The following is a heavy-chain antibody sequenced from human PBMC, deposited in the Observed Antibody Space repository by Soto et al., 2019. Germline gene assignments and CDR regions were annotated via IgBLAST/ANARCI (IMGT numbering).Heavy chain of an antibody. CDR1: GDSVSGGGYY. Sequence: SETLSLTCTVSGDSVSGGGYYWTWIRQPPGKGLEWIGYISFTGDTTYNPSLRSRVTIAMHTSKNQFSLKLTSATAADTAVYYCACEMGSSWYLNYYYYMDVWGKGTTVTVSS. CDR2: ISFTGDT. J-gene: IGHJ6*03. V-gene: IGHV4-61*08. D-gene: IGHD6-13*01. CDR3: ACEMGSSWYLNYYYYMDV.